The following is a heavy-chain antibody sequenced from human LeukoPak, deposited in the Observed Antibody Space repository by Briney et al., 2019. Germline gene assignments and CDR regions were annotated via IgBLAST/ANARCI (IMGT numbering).Heavy chain of an antibody. CDR3: AKDRDNREWYKDAFHI. CDR2: ITGGGGNT. CDR1: AFTFSSYA. V-gene: IGHV3-23*01. Sequence: GGSLRLSCAASAFTFSSYAMSWVRQAPGRGPEWVSAITGGGGNTYYADSVKGRFTISRDNSKNTLYLQMNSLRVEDTALYYCAKDRDNREWYKDAFHIWGLGTMVTVSS. D-gene: IGHD3-3*01. J-gene: IGHJ3*02.